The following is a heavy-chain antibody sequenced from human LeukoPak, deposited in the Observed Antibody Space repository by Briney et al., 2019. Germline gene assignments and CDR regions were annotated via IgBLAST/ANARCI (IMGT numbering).Heavy chain of an antibody. J-gene: IGHJ4*02. CDR3: ARARGSYDLDY. CDR1: GFTFRSYW. CDR2: INQDGSEK. Sequence: GGSLRLSCAVSGFTFRSYWMSWARQAPGKGLEWVANINQDGSEKDYVDSVKGRFTISRDNAKNSLYLQMNSLRAEDTAVYYCARARGSYDLDYWGQGTLVTVSS. D-gene: IGHD1-26*01. V-gene: IGHV3-7*04.